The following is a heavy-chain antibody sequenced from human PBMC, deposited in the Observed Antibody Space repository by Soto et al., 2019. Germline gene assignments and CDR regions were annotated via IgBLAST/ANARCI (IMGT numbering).Heavy chain of an antibody. Sequence: ASETLSLTCTVSGGSISSGGYYWSWIRQHPGKGLEWIGYIYYSGSTYYNPSLKSRVTISVDTSKNQFSLKLSSVTAADTAVYYCARELVVGNYYYGMDVWGQGTTVTVSS. J-gene: IGHJ6*02. CDR3: ARELVVGNYYYGMDV. CDR1: GGSISSGGYY. D-gene: IGHD1-26*01. V-gene: IGHV4-31*03. CDR2: IYYSGST.